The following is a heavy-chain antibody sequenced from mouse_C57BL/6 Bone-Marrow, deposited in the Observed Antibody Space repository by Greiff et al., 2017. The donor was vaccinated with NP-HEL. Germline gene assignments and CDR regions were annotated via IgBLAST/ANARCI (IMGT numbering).Heavy chain of an antibody. D-gene: IGHD1-1*01. Sequence: VQLQQPGAELVKPGASVKLSCKASGYTFTSYWMQWVKQRPGQGLEWIGEIDPSDSYTNYNQKFKGKATLTVDTSSSTAYMQLSSLTSEDSAVYYCDHCYGRGDWDFDVWGTGTTVTVSS. V-gene: IGHV1-50*01. CDR1: GYTFTSYW. J-gene: IGHJ1*03. CDR2: IDPSDSYT. CDR3: DHCYGRGDWDFDV.